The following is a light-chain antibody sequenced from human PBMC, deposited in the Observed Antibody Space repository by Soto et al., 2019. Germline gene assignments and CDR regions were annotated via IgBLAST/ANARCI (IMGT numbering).Light chain of an antibody. CDR3: QQYGVSPRT. V-gene: IGKV1-13*02. CDR1: QGISSA. Sequence: AIQLTQSPSSLAASVGDRCSITCRASQGISSALAWYQQKPGKAPKLLIYDASSLESGVPSRFSGSGSGTDFSLTISRLEPEDFAVYYCQQYGVSPRTFGQGTKVDIK. J-gene: IGKJ1*01. CDR2: DAS.